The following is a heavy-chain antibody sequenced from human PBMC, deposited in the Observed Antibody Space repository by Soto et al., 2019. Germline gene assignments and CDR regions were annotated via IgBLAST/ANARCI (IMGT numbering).Heavy chain of an antibody. CDR3: ARDIMFSATTGYGMDV. V-gene: IGHV4-30-4*01. J-gene: IGHJ6*02. CDR2: IYYSGST. D-gene: IGHD4-17*01. CDR1: GGSISSGDYY. Sequence: SETLSLTCTVSGGSISSGDYYWSWIRQPPGKGLEWIGYIYYSGSTYYNPSLKSRVTISVDTSKNQFSLKLSSVTAADTAVYYCARDIMFSATTGYGMDVWGQGTTVTVSS.